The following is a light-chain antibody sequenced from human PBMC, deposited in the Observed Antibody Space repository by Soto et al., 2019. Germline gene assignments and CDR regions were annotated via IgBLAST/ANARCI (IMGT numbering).Light chain of an antibody. CDR1: ERIYSAY. CDR3: QQYSNWPLIT. CDR2: GTS. V-gene: IGKV3-20*01. J-gene: IGKJ5*01. Sequence: EVVLTESPGTQSLSRGERATLSCRASERIYSAYLGWYQQKPGQAPRLLIYGTSSRATGIPDRFSGSGSGTEFTLTISSLQSEDFAVYYCQQYSNWPLITFGQGTRLE.